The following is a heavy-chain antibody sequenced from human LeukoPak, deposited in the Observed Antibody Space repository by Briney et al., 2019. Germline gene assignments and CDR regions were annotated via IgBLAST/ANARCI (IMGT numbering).Heavy chain of an antibody. CDR3: AKSFGTQESGIWRLVDY. J-gene: IGHJ4*02. CDR2: ISGSGGST. D-gene: IGHD6-13*01. Sequence: GGSLRLSCADSGFSFPNYVMSWVRQAPGKGLEWVSTISGSGGSTYYADSVKGRFTISRDNSKNTLYPQMNSLRAEDTAVYYCAKSFGTQESGIWRLVDYWGQGTLVTVSS. V-gene: IGHV3-23*01. CDR1: GFSFPNYV.